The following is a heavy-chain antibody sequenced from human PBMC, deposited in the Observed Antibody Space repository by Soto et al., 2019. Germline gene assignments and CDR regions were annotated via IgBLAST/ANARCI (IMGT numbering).Heavy chain of an antibody. D-gene: IGHD6-25*01. CDR3: AKGSGSRYYYYGMDV. CDR1: GFTFSDYG. CDR2: ISHDGSNK. Sequence: QVQLVESGGGVVQPGRSLRLSCAASGFTFSDYGLYWVRQAPGKGLEWVAVISHDGSNKYYADSVKGRFTISRDTSKNTLYLLMNSLRAEDTAVYYCAKGSGSRYYYYGMDVWGQGTTVTVSS. J-gene: IGHJ6*02. V-gene: IGHV3-30*18.